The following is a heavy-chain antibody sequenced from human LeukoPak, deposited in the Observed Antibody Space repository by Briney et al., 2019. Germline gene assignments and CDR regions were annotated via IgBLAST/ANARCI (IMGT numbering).Heavy chain of an antibody. CDR3: ARVVRFGELYYFDY. CDR2: MNPNSGNT. V-gene: IGHV1-8*01. CDR1: GFTFTSYD. J-gene: IGHJ4*02. D-gene: IGHD3-10*01. Sequence: ASVKVSCKASGFTFTSYDINWVRQATGQGLEWMGWMNPNSGNTGYAQKFQGRVTMTRNTSISTAYMELSSLRSEDTAVYYCARVVRFGELYYFDYWGQGTLVTVSS.